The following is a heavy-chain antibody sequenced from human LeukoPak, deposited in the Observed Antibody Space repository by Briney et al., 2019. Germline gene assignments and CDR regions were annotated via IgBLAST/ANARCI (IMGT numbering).Heavy chain of an antibody. CDR2: IRYDGSNK. D-gene: IGHD3-10*01. J-gene: IGHJ5*02. CDR1: GFTFDDYW. CDR3: AKELSLYGSGNWFDP. V-gene: IGHV3-30*02. Sequence: PGGSLRLSCGASGFTFDDYWMSWVRQAPGQGLEWVAFIRYDGSNKYYADSVKGRFTISRDNSKNTLYLQMNSLRAEDTAVYYCAKELSLYGSGNWFDPWGQGALVTVSS.